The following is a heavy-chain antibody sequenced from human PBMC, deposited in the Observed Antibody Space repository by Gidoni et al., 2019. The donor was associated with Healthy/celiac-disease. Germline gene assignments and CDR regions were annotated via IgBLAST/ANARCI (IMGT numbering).Heavy chain of an antibody. V-gene: IGHV5-10-1*03. Sequence: EVQLVQSGAEVKKPGESLRNSCKGSGYSFTRYWIRWVRHMPGKGLEWMGRFDPSDSYNNYSPSFQGHVTISADKSISTAYLQWSSLKASDTAMYYCARSPLRATRPVEMATTDFDYWGQGTLVTVSS. CDR2: FDPSDSYN. CDR1: GYSFTRYW. CDR3: ARSPLRATRPVEMATTDFDY. J-gene: IGHJ4*02. D-gene: IGHD5-12*01.